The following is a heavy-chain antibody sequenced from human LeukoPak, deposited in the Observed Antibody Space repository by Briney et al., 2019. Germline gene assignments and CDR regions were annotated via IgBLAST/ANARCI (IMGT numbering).Heavy chain of an antibody. V-gene: IGHV1-8*01. J-gene: IGHJ5*02. Sequence: ASVKVSCTASGDTFTIYDINWVRQAPGQGLEWMGGMNPNSGTTTYAQKFQGRVTMTRHTSISTAYLELSSLRSEDTAVYYCARALRECFLSYWFDPWGEGTLVTVSS. CDR1: GDTFTIYD. D-gene: IGHD3-3*01. CDR3: ARALRECFLSYWFDP. CDR2: MNPNSGTT.